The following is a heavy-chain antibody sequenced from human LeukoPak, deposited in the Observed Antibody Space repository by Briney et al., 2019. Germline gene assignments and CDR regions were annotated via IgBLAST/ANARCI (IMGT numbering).Heavy chain of an antibody. CDR3: ARGGDWLFDY. CDR2: IHHSKSS. V-gene: IGHV4-4*02. D-gene: IGHD2-21*02. Sequence: SGTLSLTCTVSGDSINSLALWSWVRQPPGKGLEWIGEIHHSKSSNYYPSLKSRVTISVDKSKNQFSLELNSVTAADTAVYYCARGGDWLFDYWGQGILVTVSS. CDR1: GDSINSLAL. J-gene: IGHJ4*02.